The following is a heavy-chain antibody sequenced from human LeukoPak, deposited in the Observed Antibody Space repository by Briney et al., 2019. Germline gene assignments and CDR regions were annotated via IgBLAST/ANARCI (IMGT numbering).Heavy chain of an antibody. CDR1: GGSISSYY. V-gene: IGHV4-4*07. J-gene: IGHJ6*02. CDR3: ARNARLQSYYYYYGMDV. CDR2: IYTSGST. Sequence: SETLSLTCTVSGGSISSYYWSWIRQPAGKGLKWIGRIYTSGSTNYNPSLKSRVTMSVDTSKNQFSLKLSSVTAADTAVYYCARNARLQSYYYYYGMDVWGQGTTVTVSS. D-gene: IGHD4-11*01.